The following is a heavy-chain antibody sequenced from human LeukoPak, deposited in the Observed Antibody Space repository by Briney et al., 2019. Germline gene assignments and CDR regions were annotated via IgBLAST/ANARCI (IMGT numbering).Heavy chain of an antibody. Sequence: PGGSLRLSCAASGFTFSSYAMSWVRQAPGKGLEWVSAISGSGGSTYYADSVKGRFTISRDNSKNTLYLQMDSLRAEDTAVYYCAKDRGYSYGLFDYWGQGTLVTVSS. CDR1: GFTFSSYA. CDR2: ISGSGGST. D-gene: IGHD5-18*01. J-gene: IGHJ4*02. CDR3: AKDRGYSYGLFDY. V-gene: IGHV3-23*01.